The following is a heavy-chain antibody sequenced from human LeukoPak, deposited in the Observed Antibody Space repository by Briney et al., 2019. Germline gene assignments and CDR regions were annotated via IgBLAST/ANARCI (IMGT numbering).Heavy chain of an antibody. J-gene: IGHJ4*02. D-gene: IGHD5-18*01. CDR3: ARRTAMATYYFDY. Sequence: SETLSLTCTVSGGSISSYYWSWIRQPPGKGLEWIGYIYYSGSTNYNPSLKSRVSISVDTSKNQFSLKLSSVTAADTAVYYCARRTAMATYYFDYGGQGTLVTVSS. CDR2: IYYSGST. V-gene: IGHV4-59*01. CDR1: GGSISSYY.